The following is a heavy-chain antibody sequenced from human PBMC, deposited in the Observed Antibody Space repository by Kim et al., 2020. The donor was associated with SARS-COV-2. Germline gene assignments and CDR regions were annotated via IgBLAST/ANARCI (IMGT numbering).Heavy chain of an antibody. CDR3: ARIGYSSSSVDY. CDR2: INQDGSVK. D-gene: IGHD6-6*01. Sequence: GGSLRLSCAASGFIFSRYWLSWVRQAPGKGLEWVANINQDGSVKYYVDSPRGRFTISRDNAKNSLYLQMNSLRAEDTAVYYCARIGYSSSSVDYWGQGT. V-gene: IGHV3-7*01. J-gene: IGHJ4*02. CDR1: GFIFSRYW.